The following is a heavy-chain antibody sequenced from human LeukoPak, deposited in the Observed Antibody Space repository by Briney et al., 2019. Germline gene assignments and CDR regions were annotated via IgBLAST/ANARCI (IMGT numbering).Heavy chain of an antibody. D-gene: IGHD3-22*01. CDR1: GFTFRSYG. CDR3: AKDGSFRYYDSSGLDY. CDR2: IRYDGSNK. J-gene: IGHJ4*02. Sequence: GGSLRLSCAASGFTFRSYGMHWVRQAPGKGLEWVAFIRYDGSNKYCTDSVKGRFTISRDNSKNTLYLQMNSLRAEDTAVYYCAKDGSFRYYDSSGLDYWGQGTLVTVSS. V-gene: IGHV3-30*02.